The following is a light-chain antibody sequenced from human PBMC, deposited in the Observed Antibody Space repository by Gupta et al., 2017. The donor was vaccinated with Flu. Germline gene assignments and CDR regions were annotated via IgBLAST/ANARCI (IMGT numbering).Light chain of an antibody. Sequence: RVTISCSGRTSNIGSNTVNWYQQLPGTAPKLLIYSNNQRPSGVPDRFSGSKSGTSASLAISGLQSDDEADYYCATWDDSLSVVVFGGGTKLTVL. CDR3: ATWDDSLSVVV. J-gene: IGLJ2*01. CDR2: SNN. V-gene: IGLV1-44*01. CDR1: TSNIGSNT.